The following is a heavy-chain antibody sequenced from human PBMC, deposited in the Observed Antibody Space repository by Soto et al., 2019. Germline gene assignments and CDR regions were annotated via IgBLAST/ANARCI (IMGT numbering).Heavy chain of an antibody. CDR3: AKRVGVAGKWLRLRYNWFDP. J-gene: IGHJ5*02. Sequence: ASVKVSCKASGYTFTSYDINWVRQATGQGLEWMGWMNPNSGNTGYAQKFQGRVTMTRNTSISTAYMELSSLRSEDTAVYYCAKRVGVAGKWLRLRYNWFDPWGQGTLVTVSS. D-gene: IGHD5-12*01. CDR2: MNPNSGNT. CDR1: GYTFTSYD. V-gene: IGHV1-8*01.